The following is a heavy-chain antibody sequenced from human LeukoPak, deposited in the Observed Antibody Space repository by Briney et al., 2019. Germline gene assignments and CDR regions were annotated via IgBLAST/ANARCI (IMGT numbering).Heavy chain of an antibody. Sequence: PSETLSLTCTVSGASISSYYWSWIRQPAGKGLEWIGRIYTSGSTNYNPSLKSRVTMSADTSKNQFSLKLSSVTAADTAVYFCASGAVVNAFDILGQAKMVTVSS. V-gene: IGHV4-4*07. D-gene: IGHD3-22*01. J-gene: IGHJ3*02. CDR1: GASISSYY. CDR3: ASGAVVNAFDI. CDR2: IYTSGST.